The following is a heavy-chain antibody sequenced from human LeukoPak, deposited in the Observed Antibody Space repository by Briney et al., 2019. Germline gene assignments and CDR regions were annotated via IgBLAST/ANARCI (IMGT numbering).Heavy chain of an antibody. CDR1: GFTFSSYE. CDR3: AREEGGYRYGYYYYMDV. CDR2: ISSSGSTI. Sequence: GGSLRLSCAASGFTFSSYEMNWVRQAPGKGLEWVSYISSSGSTIYYADSVKGRFTISRDNAKNSLYLQMNSLRAEYTAVYYFAREEGGYRYGYYYYMDVWGEGTTVTVPS. J-gene: IGHJ6*03. D-gene: IGHD5-18*01. V-gene: IGHV3-48*03.